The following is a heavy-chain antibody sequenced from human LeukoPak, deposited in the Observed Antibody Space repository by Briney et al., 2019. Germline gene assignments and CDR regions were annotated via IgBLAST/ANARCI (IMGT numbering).Heavy chain of an antibody. Sequence: SQTLSLTCTVSGGSINSGGYYWSWIRQHPGKGLEWIGYIYYSGSTYYNPSLKSRVTISVDTSKNQFSLKLSSVTAADTAVYYCARGVVPAATFDYWGQGTLVTVSS. V-gene: IGHV4-31*03. CDR3: ARGVVPAATFDY. CDR2: IYYSGST. J-gene: IGHJ4*02. CDR1: GGSINSGGYY. D-gene: IGHD2-2*01.